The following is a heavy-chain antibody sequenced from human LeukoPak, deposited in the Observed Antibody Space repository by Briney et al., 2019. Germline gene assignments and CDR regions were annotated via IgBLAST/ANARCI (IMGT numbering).Heavy chain of an antibody. CDR2: ISSGGSYI. CDR1: GFTLSSYS. CDR3: ARDPTVAEAW. Sequence: GGSLRLSCTASGFTLSSYSMTWVRQAPGKGLEWVSSISSGGSYIYCADSVKGRFTTSRDNARNSLYLQMNSLRAEDTAVYYCARDPTVAEAWWGEGPQVTVSS. V-gene: IGHV3-21*01. J-gene: IGHJ4*02. D-gene: IGHD6-13*01.